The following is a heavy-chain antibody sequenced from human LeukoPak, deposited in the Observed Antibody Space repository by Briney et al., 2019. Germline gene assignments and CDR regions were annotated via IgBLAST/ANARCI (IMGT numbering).Heavy chain of an antibody. V-gene: IGHV1-69*13. CDR1: GGTFSSYA. CDR3: ARKGGGGYYDFWSGWPYFDY. CDR2: IIPIFGTA. Sequence: SVKVSCKASGGTFSSYAISWVRQAPGQGLEWMGRIIPIFGTANYAQKFQGRVTITADESTSTAYMELSSLRSEDTAVYYCARKGGGGYYDFWSGWPYFDYWGQGTLVTVSS. J-gene: IGHJ4*02. D-gene: IGHD3-3*01.